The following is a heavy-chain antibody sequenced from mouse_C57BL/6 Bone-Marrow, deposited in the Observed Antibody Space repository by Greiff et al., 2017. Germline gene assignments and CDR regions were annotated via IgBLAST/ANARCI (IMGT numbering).Heavy chain of an antibody. CDR2: INPSTGGT. V-gene: IGHV1-42*01. J-gene: IGHJ1*03. Sequence: VPLKESGPELVKPGASVKISCKASGYSFTGYYMNWVKQSPEKSLEWIGEINPSTGGTTYNQKFKAKATLTVDKSSSTAYMQLKSLTSEDSAVYYCANWDWYFDVWGTGTTVTVSS. D-gene: IGHD4-1*01. CDR3: ANWDWYFDV. CDR1: GYSFTGYY.